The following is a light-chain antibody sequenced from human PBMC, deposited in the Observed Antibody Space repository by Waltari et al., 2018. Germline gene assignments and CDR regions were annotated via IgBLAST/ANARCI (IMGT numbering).Light chain of an antibody. J-gene: IGKJ4*01. CDR2: WAS. Sequence: DIVMTQSPDSLAVSLGERATLHCQSSQSVLYSSDNRNYLAWYQQKPGQPPNLLIYWASTRESGVPDRFSGSGSGTDFTLTISSLQAEDVAVYYCQQYYITPLSFGGGTKVEIK. CDR1: QSVLYSSDNRNY. V-gene: IGKV4-1*01. CDR3: QQYYITPLS.